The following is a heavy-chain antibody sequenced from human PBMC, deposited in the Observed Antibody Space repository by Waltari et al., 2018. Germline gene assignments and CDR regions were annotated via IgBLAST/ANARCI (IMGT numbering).Heavy chain of an antibody. CDR2: IYSGGST. D-gene: IGHD6-19*01. V-gene: IGHV3-53*02. CDR1: VFTVSINY. J-gene: IGHJ3*02. CDR3: ASPIAVAGVDAFDI. Sequence: LLLVETVGSFIWPGVSLRLSCAASVFTVSINYMSWVRQAPGKGLEWVSVIYSGGSTYYADSVKGRFTISRDNSKNTLYLQMNSLRAEDTAVYYCASPIAVAGVDAFDIWGQGTMVTVSS.